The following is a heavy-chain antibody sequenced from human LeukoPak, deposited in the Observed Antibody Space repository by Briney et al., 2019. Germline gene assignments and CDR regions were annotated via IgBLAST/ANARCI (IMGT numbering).Heavy chain of an antibody. CDR2: ITATGSRT. J-gene: IGHJ4*02. D-gene: IGHD3-16*01. Sequence: GGSLRLSCAASGLTFGSYTMSWVRQAPGKGLEWVSGITATGSRTYYADSVKGRFTISRDSSKNTLYLQLNSLGVDDTAVYYCATSMGGGNIDYWGQGTLVTVSS. CDR3: ATSMGGGNIDY. CDR1: GLTFGSYT. V-gene: IGHV3-23*01.